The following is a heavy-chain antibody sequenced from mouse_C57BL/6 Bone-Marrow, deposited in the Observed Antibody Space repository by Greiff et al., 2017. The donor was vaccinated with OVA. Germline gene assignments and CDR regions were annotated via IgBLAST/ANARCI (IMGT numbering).Heavy chain of an antibody. V-gene: IGHV2-5*01. CDR1: GFSLTSYG. CDR2: IWRGGST. Sequence: VMLVESGPGLVQPSQSLSITCTVSGFSLTSYGVHWVRQSPGQGLEWLGVIWRGGSTDYNAAFMSRLSITKDNSKSQVFFKMNSLQADDTAIYYWAKEAYYSNLAYWGQGTLVTVSA. J-gene: IGHJ3*01. D-gene: IGHD2-5*01. CDR3: AKEAYYSNLAY.